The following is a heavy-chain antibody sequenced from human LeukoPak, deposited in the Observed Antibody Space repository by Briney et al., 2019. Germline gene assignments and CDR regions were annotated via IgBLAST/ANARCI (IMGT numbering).Heavy chain of an antibody. CDR2: INSSSIYI. V-gene: IGHV3-21*01. J-gene: IGHJ3*02. D-gene: IGHD2-2*01. Sequence: GGSLRLSCAASGFTFNNHSMNWVRQAPGKGLERVSSINSSSIYIYYADSLKGRFTISRDNAKNSLYLQMNSLRAEDTAVYYCAREDRYCSSTSCSGNAFDIWGQGTMVTVSS. CDR1: GFTFNNHS. CDR3: AREDRYCSSTSCSGNAFDI.